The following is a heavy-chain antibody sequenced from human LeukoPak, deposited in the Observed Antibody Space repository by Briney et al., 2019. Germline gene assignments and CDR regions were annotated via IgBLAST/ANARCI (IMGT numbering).Heavy chain of an antibody. CDR1: GFTFSRYW. D-gene: IGHD3-10*01. Sequence: PGGSLRLSCAASGFTFSRYWMSWVRQAPGKGLEWVANIKQDGSEKYYVDSVKGRFTISRDNAKNSLYLQMNSLRAEDTAVYYCAKRSMVRGVQFDAFDLWGQGTIVTVSS. J-gene: IGHJ3*01. CDR3: AKRSMVRGVQFDAFDL. CDR2: IKQDGSEK. V-gene: IGHV3-7*01.